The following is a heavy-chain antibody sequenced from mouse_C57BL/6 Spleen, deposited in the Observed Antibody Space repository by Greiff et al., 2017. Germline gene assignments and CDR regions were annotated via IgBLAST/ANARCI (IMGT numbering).Heavy chain of an antibody. V-gene: IGHV1-69*01. CDR1: GYTFTSYW. D-gene: IGHD2-5*01. CDR3: ARGGRGYSNFFDY. CDR2: IDPSDSYT. Sequence: VQLQQPGAELVMPGASVKLSCMASGYTFTSYWMHWVKQRPGQGLEWIGEIDPSDSYTNYNQKFKGKSTLTVDKSSSTAYMQLSSLTSEDSAVYYCARGGRGYSNFFDYWGQGTTLTVSS. J-gene: IGHJ2*01.